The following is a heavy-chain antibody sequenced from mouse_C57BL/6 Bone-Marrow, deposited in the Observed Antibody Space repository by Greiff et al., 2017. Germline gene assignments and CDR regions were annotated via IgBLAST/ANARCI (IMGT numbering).Heavy chain of an antibody. CDR2: IYPGDGDT. CDR3: AKGLGYGSSYAMDY. J-gene: IGHJ4*01. Sequence: QVQLKESGPELVKPGASVKISCKASGYAFSSSWMNWVKQRPGKGLEWIGRIYPGDGDTNYNGKFKGKATLTADKSSSTAYMQLSSLTSEDSAVYFCAKGLGYGSSYAMDYWGQGTSVTVSS. CDR1: GYAFSSSW. D-gene: IGHD1-1*01. V-gene: IGHV1-82*01.